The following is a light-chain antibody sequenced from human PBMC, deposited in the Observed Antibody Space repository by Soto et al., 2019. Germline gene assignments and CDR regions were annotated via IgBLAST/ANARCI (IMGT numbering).Light chain of an antibody. CDR3: QSYENSRTGFYV. V-gene: IGLV2-11*01. CDR1: SSDVGGYNY. J-gene: IGLJ1*01. CDR2: DVS. Sequence: QSALTQPRSVSGSPGQSVTISCTGTSSDVGGYNYVSWYQQHPGKAPKLMIYDVSKRPAGVPDRFSGSKSGNTASLTISGLQTEDEADYYCQSYENSRTGFYVFGTGTKLTVL.